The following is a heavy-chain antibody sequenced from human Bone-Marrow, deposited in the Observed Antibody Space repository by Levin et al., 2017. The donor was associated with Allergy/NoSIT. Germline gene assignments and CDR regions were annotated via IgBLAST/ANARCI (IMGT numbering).Heavy chain of an antibody. D-gene: IGHD3-10*01. V-gene: IGHV4-39*01. J-gene: IGHJ5*02. CDR2: IYYSGST. CDR1: GGSISSSSYY. Sequence: SETLSLTCTVSGGSISSSSYYWGWIRQPPGKGLEWIGSIYYSGSTYYNPSLKSRVTISVDTSKNQFSLKLSSVTAADTAVYYCARQTHTYYYGSGSHPTNWFDPWGQGTLVTVSS. CDR3: ARQTHTYYYGSGSHPTNWFDP.